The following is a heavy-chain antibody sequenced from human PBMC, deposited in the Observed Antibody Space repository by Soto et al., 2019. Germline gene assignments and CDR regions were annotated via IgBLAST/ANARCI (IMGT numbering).Heavy chain of an antibody. V-gene: IGHV1-69*13. J-gene: IGHJ4*02. CDR1: GGTFSSYA. CDR3: ASTQQWLASRERFDY. Sequence: GASVKVSCKASGGTFSSYAISWVRQAPGQGLEWMGGIIPIFGTANYAQKFQGRVTITADESTSTAYMELSSLRSEDTAVYYCASTQQWLASRERFDYWGQGTLVTVSS. D-gene: IGHD6-19*01. CDR2: IIPIFGTA.